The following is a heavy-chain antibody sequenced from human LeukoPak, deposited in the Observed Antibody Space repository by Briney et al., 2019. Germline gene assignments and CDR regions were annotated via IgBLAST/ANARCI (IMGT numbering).Heavy chain of an antibody. Sequence: GGSLRLSCAASGFTFSSYVMSWVRQAPGKGLEWVSAISGSGGSTYYADSVKGRFTISRDNSKNTLYLQMNSLRAEDTAVYYCAKDAPVQSYGDLPFDYWGQGTLDTASS. V-gene: IGHV3-23*01. D-gene: IGHD4-17*01. CDR2: ISGSGGST. J-gene: IGHJ4*02. CDR1: GFTFSSYV. CDR3: AKDAPVQSYGDLPFDY.